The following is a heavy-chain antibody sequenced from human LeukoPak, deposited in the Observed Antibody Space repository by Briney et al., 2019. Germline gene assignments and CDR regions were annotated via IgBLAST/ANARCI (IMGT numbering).Heavy chain of an antibody. CDR1: GGSISSSSCF. J-gene: IGHJ4*02. CDR2: IYYRGDT. CDR3: ARRLVRGVIIIEFDC. D-gene: IGHD3-10*01. V-gene: IGHV4-39*01. Sequence: PSETLSLTCTVSGGSISSSSCFWGWIRQPPGKGLEWIGNIYYRGDTYYSPSLKSRVTISVDTSKNQFSLKLSSVTAADTAVYYCARRLVRGVIIIEFDCWGQGTLVTVSS.